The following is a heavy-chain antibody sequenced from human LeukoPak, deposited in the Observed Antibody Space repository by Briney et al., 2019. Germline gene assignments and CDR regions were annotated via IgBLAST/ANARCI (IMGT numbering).Heavy chain of an antibody. D-gene: IGHD2-2*01. CDR3: ARDPQGYCSSTSCYFYYMDV. CDR1: GGTFSSYA. CDR2: IIPIFGTA. V-gene: IGHV1-69*06. J-gene: IGHJ6*03. Sequence: SVKVSCKASGGTFSSYAISWVRQAPGQGLEWMGGIIPIFGTANYAQKFQGRVTITADKSTGTAYMELSSLRSEDTAVYYCARDPQGYCSSTSCYFYYMDVWGKGTTVTVSS.